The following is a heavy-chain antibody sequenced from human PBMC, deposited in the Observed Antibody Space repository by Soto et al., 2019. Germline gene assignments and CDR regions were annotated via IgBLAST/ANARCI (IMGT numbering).Heavy chain of an antibody. CDR1: GLTFSNAW. V-gene: IGHV3-15*01. CDR2: IKSKTDGGTI. D-gene: IGHD5-12*01. CDR3: TTAHQRGPDY. J-gene: IGHJ4*02. Sequence: GSLRLSCAASGLTFSNAWMNRVRQAPGKGLEWVGQIKSKTDGGTIFYPAPVKGRFIISRDDSTNTLYLQMNSLKTEDTAVYYCTTAHQRGPDYWGQGTLVIVSS.